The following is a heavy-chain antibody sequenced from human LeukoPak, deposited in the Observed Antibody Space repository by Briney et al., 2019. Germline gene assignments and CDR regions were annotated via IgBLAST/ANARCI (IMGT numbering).Heavy chain of an antibody. D-gene: IGHD5-24*01. CDR2: IKEDGSDK. V-gene: IGHV3-7*03. CDR3: ARDRGWLQFDY. Sequence: AGGSLRLSCTASGFTFSTYWISWVRQAPGKGLEWVANIKEDGSDKYYVDSVKGRFTISRDNVKNSPYLQMNSLRAEDTAVYYCARDRGWLQFDYWGQGTLVTVSS. J-gene: IGHJ4*02. CDR1: GFTFSTYW.